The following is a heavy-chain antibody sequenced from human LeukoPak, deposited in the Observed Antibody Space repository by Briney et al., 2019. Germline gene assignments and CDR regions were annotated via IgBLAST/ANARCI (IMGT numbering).Heavy chain of an antibody. CDR2: ISGSDGST. J-gene: IGHJ4*02. Sequence: GGSLRLSCAASGFTFSSYAMSWVRQAPGKGLEWVSGISGSDGSTNYADSVKGRFTISRENSKSTLYLQMNSLRAEDTAVYYCAKDSAKKYDDYWGQGTLVTVSS. CDR3: AKDSAKKYDDY. D-gene: IGHD2/OR15-2a*01. V-gene: IGHV3-23*01. CDR1: GFTFSSYA.